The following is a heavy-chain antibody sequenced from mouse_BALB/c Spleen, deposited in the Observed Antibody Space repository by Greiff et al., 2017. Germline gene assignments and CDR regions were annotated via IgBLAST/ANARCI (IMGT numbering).Heavy chain of an antibody. V-gene: IGHV1S81*02. CDR1: GYTFTSYW. Sequence: QVQLQQPGAELVKPGASVKLSCKASGYTFTSYWMHWVKQRPGQGLEWIGEINPSNGRTNYNEKFKSKATLTVDKSSSTAYMQLSSLTSEDSAVYYCAREGIHYYGWCVYWGQGTLVTVSA. CDR3: AREGIHYYGWCVY. CDR2: INPSNGRT. D-gene: IGHD1-2*01. J-gene: IGHJ3*01.